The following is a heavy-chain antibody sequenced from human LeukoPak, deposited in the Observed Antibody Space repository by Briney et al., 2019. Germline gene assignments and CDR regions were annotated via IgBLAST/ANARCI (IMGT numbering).Heavy chain of an antibody. Sequence: SETLSLTCTVSGGSISSGDYYWSWIRLPPGKGLEWIGYIYYSGSTYCNPSLKSRVTISIDTSKNQFSLKLSSVTAADTAVYYCARTLNFYGSGAYYYGWFDPWGQGTQVTVSS. CDR2: IYYSGST. CDR1: GGSISSGDYY. V-gene: IGHV4-30-4*01. J-gene: IGHJ5*02. D-gene: IGHD3-22*01. CDR3: ARTLNFYGSGAYYYGWFDP.